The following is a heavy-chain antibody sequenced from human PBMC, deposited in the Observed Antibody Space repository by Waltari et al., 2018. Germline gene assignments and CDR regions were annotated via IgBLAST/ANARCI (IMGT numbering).Heavy chain of an antibody. CDR3: TTLDAPWGG. V-gene: IGHV3-15*01. CDR2: ITSQNDGATT. CDR1: GFGLNPAW. J-gene: IGHJ4*01. Sequence: EVQMVESGGGSRKPGDSLRLSCVASGFGLNPAWLTWVRQAPGKGLEWVGRITSQNDGATTDFAASVRGRFSISRDDSQNMMFLQMNSLRTEDTAVYYCTTLDAPWGGWGHGTLVTVSS. D-gene: IGHD7-27*01.